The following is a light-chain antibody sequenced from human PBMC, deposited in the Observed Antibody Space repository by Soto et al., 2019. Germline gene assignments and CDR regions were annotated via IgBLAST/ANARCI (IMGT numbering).Light chain of an antibody. Sequence: QTVVTQEPSLTVSPGGTVTLTCASGTGAVTSGDYPNWFQQKPGQAPRALIYGTSNKLSWTPARFSGSLLGGKAALTLSGVQPEDEAEYYCLLYYGGAQLVFGGGTKLTVL. V-gene: IGLV7-43*01. J-gene: IGLJ2*01. CDR1: TGAVTSGDY. CDR2: GTS. CDR3: LLYYGGAQLV.